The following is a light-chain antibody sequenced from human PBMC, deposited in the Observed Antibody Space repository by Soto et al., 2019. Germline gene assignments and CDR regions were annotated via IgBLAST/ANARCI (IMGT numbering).Light chain of an antibody. CDR3: KQYNTYPWT. CDR2: DAS. J-gene: IGKJ1*01. Sequence: DIQMTQSPATLSASVGDRVTITCRASQSISSWLAWYQQKPGKVPKLLIDDASSLESGVPSRFSGSGSGTEFTLTISSLQPDDFATYYCKQYNTYPWTLGQGTKVDIK. CDR1: QSISSW. V-gene: IGKV1-5*01.